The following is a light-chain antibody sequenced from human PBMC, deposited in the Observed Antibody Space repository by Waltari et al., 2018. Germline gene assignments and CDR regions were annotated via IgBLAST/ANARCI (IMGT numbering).Light chain of an antibody. Sequence: QSGLTQPPSVSGAPGQRVPIPCTGSSSNIGAGSDVHWYQLLPGTAPKLLIYGNSNRPSGVPDRFSGSKSGTSASLAITGLQAEDEADYYCQSYDSSLSDSVFGGGTKLTVL. CDR1: SSNIGAGSD. CDR3: QSYDSSLSDSV. J-gene: IGLJ2*01. CDR2: GNS. V-gene: IGLV1-40*01.